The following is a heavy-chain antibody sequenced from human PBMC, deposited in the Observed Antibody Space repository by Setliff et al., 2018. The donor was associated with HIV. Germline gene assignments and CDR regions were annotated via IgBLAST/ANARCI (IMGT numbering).Heavy chain of an antibody. D-gene: IGHD3-22*01. CDR2: INPNSGGT. CDR1: GYTFTGYY. Sequence: ASVKVSCKASGYTFTGYYMHWVRQAPGQGLEWMGWINPNSGGTNYAQKFQGRVTMTRDTSISTAYMELSSLRSDDTAVYYCARCMTMTGNWFDPWGQGTLVTVPQ. J-gene: IGHJ5*02. CDR3: ARCMTMTGNWFDP. V-gene: IGHV1-2*02.